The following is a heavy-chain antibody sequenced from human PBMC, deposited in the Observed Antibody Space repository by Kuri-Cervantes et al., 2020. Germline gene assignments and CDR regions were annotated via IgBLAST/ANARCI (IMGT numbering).Heavy chain of an antibody. CDR1: GFTFSSYG. D-gene: IGHD3-10*01. CDR3: AKPSAGFGELLYYYYGMDV. CDR2: IWYDGSNK. J-gene: IGHJ6*02. Sequence: GESLKISCAASGFTFSSYGMHWVRQAPGKGLEWVAVIWYDGSNKYYVDSVKGRFTISRDNSKNTLYLQMNSLRAEDTAVYYCAKPSAGFGELLYYYYGMDVWGQGTTVTVSS. V-gene: IGHV3-33*06.